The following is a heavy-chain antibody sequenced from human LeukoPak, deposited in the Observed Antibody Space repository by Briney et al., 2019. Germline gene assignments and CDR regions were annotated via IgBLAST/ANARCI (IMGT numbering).Heavy chain of an antibody. CDR2: IYYSGST. CDR3: ARGEKWFGANDAFDI. CDR1: GGSISSSSYY. V-gene: IGHV4-39*07. Sequence: PSETLSLTCTVSGGSISSSSYYWGWIRQPPGKGLEWIGSIYYSGSTYYNPSLKSRVTISVDTSKNQFSLKLSSVTAADTAVYYCARGEKWFGANDAFDIWGQGTMVTVSS. D-gene: IGHD3-10*01. J-gene: IGHJ3*02.